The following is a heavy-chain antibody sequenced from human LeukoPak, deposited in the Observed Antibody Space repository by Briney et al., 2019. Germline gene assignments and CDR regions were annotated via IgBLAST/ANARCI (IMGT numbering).Heavy chain of an antibody. J-gene: IGHJ4*02. CDR3: ARDKGGSYKN. V-gene: IGHV4-61*02. CDR2: IYTSGST. Sequence: SSETLSLTCTVSGDSISSGDYYWSWIRQPAGKGLEWIGRIYTSGSTNYNPSLKSRVTISVDTSKNQFSLKLSSVTAADTAVYYCARDKGGSYKNWGQGTLVTVSS. D-gene: IGHD1-26*01. CDR1: GDSISSGDYY.